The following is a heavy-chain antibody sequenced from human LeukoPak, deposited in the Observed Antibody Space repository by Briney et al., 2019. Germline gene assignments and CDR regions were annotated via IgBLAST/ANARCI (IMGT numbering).Heavy chain of an antibody. CDR3: ARSTSHYYYYYMDV. J-gene: IGHJ6*03. Sequence: GGSLRLSCAASGFTFSTYWMNWVRQPPGKGLVWVSRINSDGSSTTYADSVMGRFTVSRDNATNTLFLQMNSLRADDTAVYYCARSTSHYYYYYMDVWGKGTTVTISS. V-gene: IGHV3-74*01. CDR1: GFTFSTYW. CDR2: INSDGSST.